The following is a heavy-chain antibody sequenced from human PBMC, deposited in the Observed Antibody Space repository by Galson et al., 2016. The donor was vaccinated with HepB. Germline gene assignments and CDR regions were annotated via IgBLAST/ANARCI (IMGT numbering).Heavy chain of an antibody. CDR2: TMPLSSTA. CDR3: TRSSSGWLLDS. J-gene: IGHJ4*02. V-gene: IGHV1-69*01. D-gene: IGHD6-19*01. Sequence: KVSCKGFGGIFSNYAVSWVRPAPGQGLEWMGGTMPLSSTADYAQKFRGRVSITADESTRTLYMQLSSVRFDDTAVYYCTRSSSGWLLDSWGQGTLVTVSS. CDR1: GGIFSNYA.